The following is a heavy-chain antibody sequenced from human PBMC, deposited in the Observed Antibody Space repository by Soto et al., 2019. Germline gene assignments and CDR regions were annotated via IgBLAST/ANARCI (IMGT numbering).Heavy chain of an antibody. CDR3: VFFFQAEDGIRDVRSVSAFLLNRSSDL. J-gene: IGHJ2*01. Sequence: KVLTWVSVVGNSGRMTYYADSVKGRFTISRDNSKNTLFLQMNSLRAEDTAVYYCVFFFQAEDGIRDVRSVSAFLLNRSSDL. D-gene: IGHD3-10*02. V-gene: IGHV3-23*01. CDR2: VGNSGRMT.